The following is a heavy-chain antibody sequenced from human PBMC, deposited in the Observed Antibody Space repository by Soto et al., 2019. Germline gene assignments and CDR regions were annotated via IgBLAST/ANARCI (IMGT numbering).Heavy chain of an antibody. CDR3: ARLPDY. CDR2: MYNTGST. CDR1: GGSISSYY. Sequence: SETLSLTCTVSGGSISSYYWSWIRQPPGKGLEWIGYMYNTGSTVYNPSFKSRVTISVDTSKNQFSLKLNSVTAADTAVYYCARLPDYWGQGTLVTVSS. J-gene: IGHJ4*02. V-gene: IGHV4-59*01.